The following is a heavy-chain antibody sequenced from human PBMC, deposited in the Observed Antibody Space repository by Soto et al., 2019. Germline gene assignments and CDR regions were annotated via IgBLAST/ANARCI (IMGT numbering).Heavy chain of an antibody. J-gene: IGHJ1*01. Sequence: ALRLSFEASGFTFRSYAISWVLQAPGKGLEWVSAISGSGGSTYYADSVKGRFTISRDNSKNTLYLQMNSLRAEDTAVYYCAKDFRYDRSGYYSWGQGTLVTVSS. CDR2: ISGSGGST. V-gene: IGHV3-23*01. CDR1: GFTFRSYA. D-gene: IGHD3-22*01. CDR3: AKDFRYDRSGYYS.